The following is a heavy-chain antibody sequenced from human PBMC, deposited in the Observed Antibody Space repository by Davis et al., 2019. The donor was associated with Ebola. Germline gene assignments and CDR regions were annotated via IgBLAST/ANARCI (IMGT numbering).Heavy chain of an antibody. J-gene: IGHJ6*02. CDR2: IIPIFGTA. V-gene: IGHV1-69*13. D-gene: IGHD3-10*01. CDR1: GGTFSSYA. Sequence: AASGKVSCKASGGTFSSYAISWVRQAPGQGLEWMGGIIPIFGTANYAQKFQGRVTITADESTSTAYMELSSLRSEDTAVYYCARDRGYGSGSYSYYYYYGMDVWGQGTTVTVSS. CDR3: ARDRGYGSGSYSYYYYYGMDV.